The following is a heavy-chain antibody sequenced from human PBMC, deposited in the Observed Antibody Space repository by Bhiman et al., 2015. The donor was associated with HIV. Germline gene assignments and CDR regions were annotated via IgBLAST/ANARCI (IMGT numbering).Heavy chain of an antibody. J-gene: IGHJ4*02. V-gene: IGHV3-7*01. CDR3: AREAVAGSVYFNY. CDR1: GFPFSTFW. Sequence: EVQLVESGGVVVQPGGSLRLSCVASGFPFSTFWMTWVRQAPGKGLEWVANIKEDGSEKYYVDSVKGRFTISRDNAKNSLYLQMNTLRAEDTALYYCAREAVAGSVYFNYWGQGTLVTVSS. CDR2: IKEDGSEK. D-gene: IGHD6-19*01.